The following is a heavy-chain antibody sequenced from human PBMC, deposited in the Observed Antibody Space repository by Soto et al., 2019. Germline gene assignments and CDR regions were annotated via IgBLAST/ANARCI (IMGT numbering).Heavy chain of an antibody. Sequence: QVQLQQGGAGLLTPSETLYLTCAVSGGSFRDYYCIWIRQPPGKALEWIWEIDHSGRTKYNPSLKSRVTVTVDTAKIKFSLNLTLVTAADTAVDYCGSRERMIVVAFDDWGQGTLVTVAS. CDR2: IDHSGRT. CDR1: GGSFRDYY. D-gene: IGHD3-22*01. CDR3: GSRERMIVVAFDD. V-gene: IGHV4-34*01. J-gene: IGHJ4*02.